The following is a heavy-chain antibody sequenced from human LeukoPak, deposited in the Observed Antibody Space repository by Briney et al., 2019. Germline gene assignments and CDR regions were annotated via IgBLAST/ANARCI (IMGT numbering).Heavy chain of an antibody. V-gene: IGHV3-11*06. D-gene: IGHD5-18*01. CDR1: GFTFSDYY. CDR2: ISSSSSYT. J-gene: IGHJ4*02. CDR3: ARDLIGGYSYGSPHDY. Sequence: GGSLRLSCAVSGFTFSDYYMSWIRQAPGKGLEWVSYISSSSSYTNYADFVKGRFTISRDNAKNSLYLQMNSLRAEDTAVYYCARDLIGGYSYGSPHDYWGQGTLVTVSS.